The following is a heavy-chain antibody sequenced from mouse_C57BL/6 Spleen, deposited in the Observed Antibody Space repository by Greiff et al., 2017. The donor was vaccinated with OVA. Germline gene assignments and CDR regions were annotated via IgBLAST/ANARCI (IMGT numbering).Heavy chain of an antibody. V-gene: IGHV1-64*01. CDR2: IHPNSGST. D-gene: IGHD1-1*01. J-gene: IGHJ1*03. CDR1: GYTFTSYW. CDR3: ARVDGSPYWYFDV. Sequence: QVHVKQPGAELVKPGASVKLSCKASGYTFTSYWMHWVKQRPGQGLEWIGMIHPNSGSTNYNEKFKSKATLTVDKSSSTAYMQLSSLTSEDSAVYYCARVDGSPYWYFDVWGTGTTVTVSS.